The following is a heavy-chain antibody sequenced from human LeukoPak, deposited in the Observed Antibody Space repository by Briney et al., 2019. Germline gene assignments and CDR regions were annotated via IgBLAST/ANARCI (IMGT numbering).Heavy chain of an antibody. V-gene: IGHV3-23*01. CDR3: ARDSPVLTF. Sequence: GGSLRLSCVASGFTFGSHSMSWVRQAPTKGLGWVSAISGNSDSIYYADSVKGRFTISRDNSRNTLYLQMNSLGAEDAAIYYCARDSPVLTFWGQGILVTVSS. CDR1: GFTFGSHS. J-gene: IGHJ4*02. D-gene: IGHD2-8*01. CDR2: ISGNSDSI.